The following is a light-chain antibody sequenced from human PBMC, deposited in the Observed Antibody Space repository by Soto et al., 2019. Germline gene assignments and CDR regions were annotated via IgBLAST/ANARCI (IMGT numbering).Light chain of an antibody. CDR3: CSYAGSYPVV. J-gene: IGLJ2*01. V-gene: IGLV2-11*01. CDR2: AVS. CDR1: SSDVGGYNY. Sequence: QSVLTQPRSVSGSPGQSVTISCTGTSSDVGGYNYVSWYQQHPGKAPKLMIYAVSKRPSGVPDRFSGSKSGNTASLTISGVLAGDEADYCCCSYAGSYPVVFGGGTKVTVL.